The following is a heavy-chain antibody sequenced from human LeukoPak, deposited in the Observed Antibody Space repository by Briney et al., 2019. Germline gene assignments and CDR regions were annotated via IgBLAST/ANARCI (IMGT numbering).Heavy chain of an antibody. CDR1: GFTVSSNY. Sequence: PGGSLRLSFAASGFTVSSNYMSWVRQAPGKGLEWVSVIYSGGSTYYADSVKGRFTISRDNSKNTLYLQMNSLRAEDTAVYYCARSPPYSSSWYVRGYYLFYFDYWGQGTLVTVSS. V-gene: IGHV3-66*01. CDR2: IYSGGST. J-gene: IGHJ4*02. D-gene: IGHD6-13*01. CDR3: ARSPPYSSSWYVRGYYLFYFDY.